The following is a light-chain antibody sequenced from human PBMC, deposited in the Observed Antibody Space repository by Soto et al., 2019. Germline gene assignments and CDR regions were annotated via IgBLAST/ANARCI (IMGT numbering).Light chain of an antibody. CDR2: EVS. V-gene: IGLV2-14*01. CDR3: SSYTNSSTRV. J-gene: IGLJ1*01. Sequence: QSALTQPASVSGSPGQSITISCTGTSSDVGGYNYVSWYQHHPGKAPELMIFEVSNRPSGVSHRFSGSKSGNTASLTISGLQTEDEGDYYCSSYTNSSTRVFGTGTKVTVL. CDR1: SSDVGGYNY.